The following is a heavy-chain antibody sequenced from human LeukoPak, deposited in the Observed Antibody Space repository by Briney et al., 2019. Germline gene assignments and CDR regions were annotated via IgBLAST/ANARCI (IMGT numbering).Heavy chain of an antibody. V-gene: IGHV1-69*13. Sequence: SVKVSCKASGGTFSSYAISWVRQAPGQGLEWMGGIIPIFGTANYAQKFQGRVTITADESTSTAYMELSSLRSEDTAVYYCALRPISPSTVTDYFDYWGQGNLVTVSS. CDR3: ALRPISPSTVTDYFDY. J-gene: IGHJ4*02. CDR2: IIPIFGTA. D-gene: IGHD4-17*01. CDR1: GGTFSSYA.